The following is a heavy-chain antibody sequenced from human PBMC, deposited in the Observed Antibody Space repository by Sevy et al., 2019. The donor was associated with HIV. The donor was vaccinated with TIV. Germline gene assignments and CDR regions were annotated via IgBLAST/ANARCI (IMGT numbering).Heavy chain of an antibody. CDR3: STDPIIVLLVTDGMDV. Sequence: GGYLRLSCAASGFTFYYAWMSWVRQAPGKGLEWVVRIKSKADGGTTEYAAAVKGRFTISRDDSKNTLYLQMNSLKTEDTAIYYCSTDPIIVLLVTDGMDVWGQGTTVTVSS. CDR2: IKSKADGGTT. J-gene: IGHJ6*02. CDR1: GFTFYYAW. D-gene: IGHD2-8*02. V-gene: IGHV3-15*01.